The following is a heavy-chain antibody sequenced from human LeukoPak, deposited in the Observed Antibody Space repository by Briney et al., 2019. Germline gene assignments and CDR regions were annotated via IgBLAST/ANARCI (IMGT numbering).Heavy chain of an antibody. CDR2: IDHSGST. J-gene: IGHJ4*02. CDR3: ARGVSVLRLLEWLLGGGYFDY. D-gene: IGHD3-3*01. CDR1: GGSFSGYY. Sequence: SETLSLTCAVYGGSFSGYYWSWIRQPPGKGLEWIGEIDHSGSTNYNPSLKSRVTISVDTSKNQFSLKLSSVTAADTAVYYCARGVSVLRLLEWLLGGGYFDYWGQGTLVTVSS. V-gene: IGHV4-34*01.